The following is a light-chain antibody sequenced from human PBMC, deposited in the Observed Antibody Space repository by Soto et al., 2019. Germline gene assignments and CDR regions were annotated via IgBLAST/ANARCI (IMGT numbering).Light chain of an antibody. J-gene: IGLJ2*01. CDR3: CSYAGSSTHVV. Sequence: QSALTQPASVSGSPGQSITISCTGTRSDVGSYNLVSWYQQHPGKAPKLIIYEGSKRPSGVSNRFSGSKSGNTASLTISGLRAEDEADYYCCSYAGSSTHVVFGGGTQLTVL. CDR1: RSDVGSYNL. CDR2: EGS. V-gene: IGLV2-23*01.